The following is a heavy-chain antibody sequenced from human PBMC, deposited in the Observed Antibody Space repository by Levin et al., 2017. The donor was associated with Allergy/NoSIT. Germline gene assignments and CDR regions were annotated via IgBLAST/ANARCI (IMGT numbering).Heavy chain of an antibody. CDR1: GFSFSTSW. V-gene: IGHV3-7*04. CDR2: INPDGSVK. Sequence: GGSLRLSCAASGFSFSTSWMAWVRQAPGKTLEWVANINPDGSVKSAVDSVKGRFTISRDNAKNSLYLHMNNLSAEDTALYYCARDPAYGALDYWGQGTLVTVSA. D-gene: IGHD4-17*01. CDR3: ARDPAYGALDY. J-gene: IGHJ4*02.